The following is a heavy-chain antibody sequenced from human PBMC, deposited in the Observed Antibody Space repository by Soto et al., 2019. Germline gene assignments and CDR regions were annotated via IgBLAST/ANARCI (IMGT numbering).Heavy chain of an antibody. D-gene: IGHD4-17*01. CDR2: ISGSGGST. Sequence: GGSLRLSCTSSGRTFRSYWMHWVRQAPGKGLEWVSTISGSGGSTYYADAVKGRFTISRDNSKNTLYLQMNSLRAEDTAVYYCAKRTVGWYFDLWGRGTLVTVSS. CDR1: GRTFRSYW. CDR3: AKRTVGWYFDL. V-gene: IGHV3-23*01. J-gene: IGHJ2*01.